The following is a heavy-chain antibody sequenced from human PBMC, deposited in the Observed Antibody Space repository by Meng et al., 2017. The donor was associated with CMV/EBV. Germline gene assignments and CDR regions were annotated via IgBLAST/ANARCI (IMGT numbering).Heavy chain of an antibody. CDR3: ARDLKGARAFDI. CDR1: GGTFSSYA. D-gene: IGHD4/OR15-4a*01. CDR2: IIPIFGTA. V-gene: IGHV1-69*05. Sequence: SVKVSCKASGGTFSSYAISWVRQAPGQGLEWMGRIIPIFGTANYAQKFQGRVTITTDESTSTAYMELRSLRSDDTAVYYCARDLKGARAFDIWGQGTMVTVSS. J-gene: IGHJ3*02.